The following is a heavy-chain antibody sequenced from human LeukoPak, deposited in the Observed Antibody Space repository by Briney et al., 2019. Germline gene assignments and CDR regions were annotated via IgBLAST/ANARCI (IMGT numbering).Heavy chain of an antibody. D-gene: IGHD6-6*01. CDR3: AREGLRYSSSSGAFDI. CDR1: GGSFSGYY. J-gene: IGHJ3*02. V-gene: IGHV4-4*07. Sequence: SETLSLTCAVYGGSFSGYYWSWIRQPPGKGLEWIGRIYTSGSTNYNPSLKSRVTMSVDTSKNQFSLKLSSVTAADTAVYYCAREGLRYSSSSGAFDIWGQGTMVTVSS. CDR2: IYTSGST.